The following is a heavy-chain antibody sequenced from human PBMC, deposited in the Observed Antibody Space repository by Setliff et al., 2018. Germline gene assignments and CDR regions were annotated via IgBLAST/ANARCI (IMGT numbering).Heavy chain of an antibody. CDR1: GFTFTNYW. D-gene: IGHD3-10*01. V-gene: IGHV3-7*01. CDR3: ATGMVRGPVDYYQYSMDA. Sequence: GGSLRLSCAASGFTFTNYWINWVRQAPGKGLEWVANIKQDESEKHYVGSVKGRFTISRDNAKNTLYLQMNSLRAEDTAVYYCATGMVRGPVDYYQYSMDAWGKGTTVTVSS. CDR2: IKQDESEK. J-gene: IGHJ6*03.